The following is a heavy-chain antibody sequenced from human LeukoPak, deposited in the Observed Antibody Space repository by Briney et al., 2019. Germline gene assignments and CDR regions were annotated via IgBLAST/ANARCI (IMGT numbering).Heavy chain of an antibody. CDR1: GGSFSGYY. V-gene: IGHV4-34*01. J-gene: IGHJ4*02. Sequence: SETLSLTCAVYGGSFSGYYWSWIRQPPGKGLEWIGEINHSGSTNYNPSLKSRVTISVDTSKNQFSLKLSSVTAADTAVYYCARLTYSSSWKDYWGQGTLVTVSS. D-gene: IGHD6-13*01. CDR2: INHSGST. CDR3: ARLTYSSSWKDY.